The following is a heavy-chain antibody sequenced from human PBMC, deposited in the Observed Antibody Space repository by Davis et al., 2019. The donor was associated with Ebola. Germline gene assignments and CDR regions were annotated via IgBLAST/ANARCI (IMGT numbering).Heavy chain of an antibody. CDR2: IYYSGST. V-gene: IGHV4-59*01. Sequence: SETLSLTCAVYGGSFSSYYWSWIRQPPGKGLEWIGYIYYSGSTNYNPSLKSRVTISVDTSKNQFSLKLSSVTAADTAVYYCARGGDSSTSWRRNYYYYGMDVWGQGTTVTVSS. CDR3: ARGGDSSTSWRRNYYYYGMDV. CDR1: GGSFSSYY. D-gene: IGHD2-2*01. J-gene: IGHJ6*02.